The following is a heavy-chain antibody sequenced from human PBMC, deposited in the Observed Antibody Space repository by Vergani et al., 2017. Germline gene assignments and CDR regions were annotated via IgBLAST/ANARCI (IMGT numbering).Heavy chain of an antibody. D-gene: IGHD4-11*01. CDR2: IDHTGRP. V-gene: IGHV4-34*01. CDR1: GGSFTSYH. Sequence: QVQLQQWGGGLLKPSETLSLTCVVNGGSFTSYHWTWIRQSPGEELEWVGDIDHTGRPDYNPSLKSRLTMSVGKSRNQFSMTLNSLTATDTAIYFCARVNTETNGHLYYYYYMDVWGQGTAVTVS. CDR3: ARVNTETNGHLYYYYYMDV. J-gene: IGHJ6*03.